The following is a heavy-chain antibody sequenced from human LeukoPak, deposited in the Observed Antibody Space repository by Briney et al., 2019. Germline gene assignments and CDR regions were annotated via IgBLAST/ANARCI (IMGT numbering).Heavy chain of an antibody. CDR2: MNPNSGNT. D-gene: IGHD2-8*02. J-gene: IGHJ6*03. CDR1: GYTFTSYD. Sequence: ASVKVSRKASGYTFTSYDINWVRQATGQGLEWMGWMNPNSGNTGYAQKFQGRVTMTRNTSISTAYMELSSLRSEDTAVYYCARGLTTGYWYYMDVWGKGTTVTISS. CDR3: ARGLTTGYWYYMDV. V-gene: IGHV1-8*01.